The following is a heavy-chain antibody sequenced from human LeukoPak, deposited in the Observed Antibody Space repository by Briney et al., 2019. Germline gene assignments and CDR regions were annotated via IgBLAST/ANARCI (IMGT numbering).Heavy chain of an antibody. CDR2: INPSGGST. CDR3: ARAYIAAEGPLH. J-gene: IGHJ4*02. Sequence: ALVKVSCKTSGYTFTNYYMHWVRQAPGQGLEWMGMINPSGGSTRYAQKFQGRVTMTSDTSTSTLYMDLSSLRSEDTAVYYCARAYIAAEGPLHWGQGTLVTVSS. CDR1: GYTFTNYY. D-gene: IGHD6-13*01. V-gene: IGHV1-46*01.